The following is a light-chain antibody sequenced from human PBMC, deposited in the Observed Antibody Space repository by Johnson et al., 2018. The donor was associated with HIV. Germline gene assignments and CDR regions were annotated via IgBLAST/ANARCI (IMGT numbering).Light chain of an antibody. CDR2: DNN. CDR1: SSNIGNNY. J-gene: IGLJ1*01. CDR3: GTWDSSLNAGV. Sequence: QPVLTQPPSVSAAPGQKVAISCSGSSSNIGNNYVSWYQQVPGTAPKLLIYDNNRRPSGIPDRFSGSKSGTSTTLGITGLQTGDEADYYCGTWDSSLNAGVFGTGTRVTVL. V-gene: IGLV1-51*01.